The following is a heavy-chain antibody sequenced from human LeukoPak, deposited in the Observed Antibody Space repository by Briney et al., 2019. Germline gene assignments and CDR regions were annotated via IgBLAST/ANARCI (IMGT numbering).Heavy chain of an antibody. CDR1: GGSFSGYY. D-gene: IGHD6-13*01. Sequence: SETLSLTCAVYGGSFSGYYWSWIRQPPGKGLEWIGEINHSGSTNYNPSLKSRVTISVDTSKNQFSLKLSSVTAADTAVYYCARRASSWYDYWGQGTLVTVSS. CDR3: ARRASSWYDY. J-gene: IGHJ4*02. V-gene: IGHV4-34*01. CDR2: INHSGST.